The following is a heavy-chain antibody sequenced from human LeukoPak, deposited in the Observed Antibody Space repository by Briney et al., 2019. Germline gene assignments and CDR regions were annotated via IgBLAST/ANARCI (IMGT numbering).Heavy chain of an antibody. Sequence: GASVKVSCKASGYTFTSYGITWVRQAPGQGLEWMGWISAYYGNTNYAQKFQGRVTMTRNTSISTAYMELSSLRSEDTAVYYCARDPHKRWLQLKGRYFDYWGQGTLVTVSS. D-gene: IGHD5-24*01. CDR1: GYTFTSYG. CDR3: ARDPHKRWLQLKGRYFDY. J-gene: IGHJ4*02. CDR2: ISAYYGNT. V-gene: IGHV1-18*01.